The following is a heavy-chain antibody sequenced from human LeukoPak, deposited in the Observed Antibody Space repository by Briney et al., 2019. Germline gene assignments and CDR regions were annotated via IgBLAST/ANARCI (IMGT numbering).Heavy chain of an antibody. J-gene: IGHJ6*02. CDR1: GYTFTGYY. CDR3: ARGGYCSSTSCYRGYYYYGMDV. Sequence: ASVKVSCTASGYTFTGYYMHWVRQAPGQGLEWMGRIIPILGIANYAQKFQGRVTITADKSTSTAYMELSSLRSEDTAVYYCARGGYCSSTSCYRGYYYYGMDVWGQGTTVTVSS. CDR2: IIPILGIA. D-gene: IGHD2-2*01. V-gene: IGHV1-69*04.